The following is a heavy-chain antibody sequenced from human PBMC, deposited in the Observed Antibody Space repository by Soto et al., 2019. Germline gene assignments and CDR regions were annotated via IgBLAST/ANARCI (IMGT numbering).Heavy chain of an antibody. CDR3: AREIQYSSSSGDY. CDR1: GFTFSSYW. J-gene: IGHJ4*02. V-gene: IGHV3-7*01. D-gene: IGHD6-6*01. CDR2: IKQDGSEK. Sequence: GGSLRLSCAASGFTFSSYWMSWVRQAPGKGLEWVANIKQDGSEKYYVDSVKGRFTISRDNAKNSLYLQMNSLRAEDTAVYYCAREIQYSSSSGDYWGQGTLVTVSS.